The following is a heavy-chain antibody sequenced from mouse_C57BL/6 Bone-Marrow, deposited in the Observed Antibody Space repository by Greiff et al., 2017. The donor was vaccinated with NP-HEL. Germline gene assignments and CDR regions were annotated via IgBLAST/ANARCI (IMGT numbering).Heavy chain of an antibody. V-gene: IGHV2-2*01. CDR3: ARNPSTMVTTLYYFDY. Sequence: VKLMESGPGLVQPSQSLSITCTVSGFSLTSYGVHWVRQSPGKGLEWLGVIWSGGSTDYNAAFISRLSLSKDNSKSQVFFKMNSLQADDTAIYYCARNPSTMVTTLYYFDYWGQGTTLTVSS. CDR2: IWSGGST. D-gene: IGHD2-2*01. CDR1: GFSLTSYG. J-gene: IGHJ2*01.